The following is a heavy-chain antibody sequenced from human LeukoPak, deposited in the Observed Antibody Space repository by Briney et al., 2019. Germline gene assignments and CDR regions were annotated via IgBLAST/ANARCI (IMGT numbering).Heavy chain of an antibody. CDR1: GFTFSSYD. V-gene: IGHV3-13*01. Sequence: GGSLRLSCAASGFTFSSYDMHWVRQATGKSLEWVSAIGTAGDTYYPGSVKGRFTISRENAKNSLYLQMNSLRAGDTAVYYCVREQAVADNAFDIWGQGTTVTVSS. D-gene: IGHD6-19*01. CDR3: VREQAVADNAFDI. J-gene: IGHJ3*02. CDR2: IGTAGDT.